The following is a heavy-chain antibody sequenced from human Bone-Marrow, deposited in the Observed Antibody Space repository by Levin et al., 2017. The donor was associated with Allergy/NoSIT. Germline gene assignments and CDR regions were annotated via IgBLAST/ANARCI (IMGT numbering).Heavy chain of an antibody. CDR3: VRDVNFHDGSAYYYCFDV. J-gene: IGHJ3*01. D-gene: IGHD3-22*01. V-gene: IGHV3-7*01. CDR2: INQNGDKT. Sequence: GGSLRLSCAASGFSLSNYWMTWVRQAPGKGLEWVANINQNGDKTYYVDSVKGRFTVSRDNAKNSLYLQMDSLRGEDTAMYYCVRDVNFHDGSAYYYCFDVWGQGTRVSVSS. CDR1: GFSLSNYW.